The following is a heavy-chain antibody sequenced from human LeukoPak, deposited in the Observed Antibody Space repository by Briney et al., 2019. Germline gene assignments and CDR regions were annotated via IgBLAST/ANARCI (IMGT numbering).Heavy chain of an antibody. V-gene: IGHV3-53*01. CDR1: GFTVSSNY. CDR2: IYSGGST. Sequence: GGSLRLSCAASGFTVSSNYMSWVRQAPGKGLEWVSVIYSGGSTYYADSVKGRFTISRDNSKDTLYLQMNSLRAEDTAVYYCAKERGLITMVRGVVNWFDPWGQGTLVTVSS. J-gene: IGHJ5*02. CDR3: AKERGLITMVRGVVNWFDP. D-gene: IGHD3-10*01.